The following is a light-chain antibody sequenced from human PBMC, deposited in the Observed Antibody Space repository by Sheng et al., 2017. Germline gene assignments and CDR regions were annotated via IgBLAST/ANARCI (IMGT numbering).Light chain of an antibody. J-gene: IGKJ1*01. CDR1: QSVSSN. CDR3: QPYKNWPPDK. V-gene: IGKV3-15*01. CDR2: GAS. Sequence: EIVMTQSPATLSVSPGERATLSCRASQSVSSNLAWYQQKPGQAPRLLIYGASTRATGIPARFSGSGSGTEFTLTISSLQSEDFAVYYCQPYKNWPPDKFGQGTKVE.